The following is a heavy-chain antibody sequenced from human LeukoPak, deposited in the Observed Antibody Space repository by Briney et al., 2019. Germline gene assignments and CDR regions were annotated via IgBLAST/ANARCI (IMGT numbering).Heavy chain of an antibody. Sequence: GASVKVSCKASGGTFSSYAISWVRQAPGQGLEWMGGIIPIFGTANYAQKFQGRVTITAGESTSTAYMELSSLRSEDTAVYYCARVPYCSGGSCLLRGYYFDYWGQGTLVTVSS. V-gene: IGHV1-69*13. CDR1: GGTFSSYA. D-gene: IGHD2-15*01. J-gene: IGHJ4*02. CDR3: ARVPYCSGGSCLLRGYYFDY. CDR2: IIPIFGTA.